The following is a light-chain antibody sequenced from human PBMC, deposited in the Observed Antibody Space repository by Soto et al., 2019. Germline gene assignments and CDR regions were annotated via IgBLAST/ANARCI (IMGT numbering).Light chain of an antibody. J-gene: IGKJ3*01. Sequence: EIVLTQSPGTLSLSPGERATLSCRASQSLRSSYLAWYQRKPGQAPRLLIYGASSRATGIPDRFSGSGSGTDFTLTISRLEPEDFAVYYCQQYGSSPFTFGPGTKVDIK. CDR3: QQYGSSPFT. CDR1: QSLRSSY. CDR2: GAS. V-gene: IGKV3-20*01.